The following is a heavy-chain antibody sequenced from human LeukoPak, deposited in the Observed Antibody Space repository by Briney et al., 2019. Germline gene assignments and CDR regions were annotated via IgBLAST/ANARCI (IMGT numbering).Heavy chain of an antibody. V-gene: IGHV1-18*01. D-gene: IGHD3-9*01. Sequence: ASVKVSCKASGYTVTTYGVSWVRQAPGQGLEWMGWINTQNGETNYAQKLQGRVTMTKDTSTSTVYMELRRLRSDDTAVYFCTVKGYDILTRSLADYFSYGLDVWGQGTTVTVSS. J-gene: IGHJ6*02. CDR2: INTQNGET. CDR1: GYTVTTYG. CDR3: TVKGYDILTRSLADYFSYGLDV.